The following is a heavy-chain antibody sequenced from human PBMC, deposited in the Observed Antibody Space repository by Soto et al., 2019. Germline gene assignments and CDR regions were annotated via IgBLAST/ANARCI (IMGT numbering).Heavy chain of an antibody. CDR1: GGPITNNY. CDR2: IYYSGNT. Sequence: TLSLTCTVSGGPITNNYWNWIRQPPGKGLEWIGYIYYSGNTNYNPSLKSRVTISVDTSKNQFSLKLTSVTAADTAVYYCARAIGGYPFDYWGQGTLVTVSS. V-gene: IGHV4-59*01. J-gene: IGHJ4*02. CDR3: ARAIGGYPFDY. D-gene: IGHD3-22*01.